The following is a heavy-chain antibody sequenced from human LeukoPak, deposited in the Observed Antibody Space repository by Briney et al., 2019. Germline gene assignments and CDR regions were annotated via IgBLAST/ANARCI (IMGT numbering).Heavy chain of an antibody. Sequence: ASVKVSCKASGYTFTSYYMHWVRQAPGQGLEWMGIINPRDGSTSYAQKFQGRVTVTRDTSTSTVHMELSGLRSEDTAVYYCARDQEGFDYWGQGTLVTVSS. CDR3: ARDQEGFDY. CDR2: INPRDGST. CDR1: GYTFTSYY. J-gene: IGHJ4*02. V-gene: IGHV1-46*01.